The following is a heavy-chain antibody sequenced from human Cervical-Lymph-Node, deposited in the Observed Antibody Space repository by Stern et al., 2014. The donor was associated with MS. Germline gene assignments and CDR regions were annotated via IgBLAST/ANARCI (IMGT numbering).Heavy chain of an antibody. Sequence: EVQLVESGGGLAQPGGSLRLFWLAAGFTFDDYALPWVPPAPGKGLPWGAGISWDGNETVYTDSVKGRFTFSRDNAKNSLYLQMNSLRPDDTALYYCASLAVAGTGGMDVWGQGATVTVSS. CDR1: GFTFDDYA. J-gene: IGHJ6*02. CDR3: ASLAVAGTGGMDV. V-gene: IGHV3-9*01. CDR2: ISWDGNET. D-gene: IGHD6-19*01.